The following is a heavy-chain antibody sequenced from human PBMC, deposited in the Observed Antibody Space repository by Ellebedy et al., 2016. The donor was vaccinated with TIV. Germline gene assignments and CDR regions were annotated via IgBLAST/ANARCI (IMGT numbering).Heavy chain of an antibody. D-gene: IGHD4-17*01. CDR1: GFSFRSYW. J-gene: IGHJ5*02. CDR2: IYQDGSVQ. Sequence: PGGSLRLSCAASGFSFRSYWMSWVRQAPGKGLEWVANIYQDGSVQYYLDSVKGRFTISRVNAINSLFLQMNSLRAGDTAVYYCARRGSYGDYAVQVNSWFDRWGRGTLVTVSS. V-gene: IGHV3-7*01. CDR3: ARRGSYGDYAVQVNSWFDR.